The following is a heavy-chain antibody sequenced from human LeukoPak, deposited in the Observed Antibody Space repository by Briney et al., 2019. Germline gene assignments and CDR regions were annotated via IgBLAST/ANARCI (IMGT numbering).Heavy chain of an antibody. Sequence: GGSLRHSRAASGFTFDDYAMHWVRPAPGKGLEWVSGISWNSGSIGYADSVKGRFTISRDNAKNSLYLQMNSLRAEDTALYYCAKDRVEIVGVARPYYYYGMDVWGQGTTVTVSS. CDR3: AKDRVEIVGVARPYYYYGMDV. V-gene: IGHV3-9*01. CDR2: ISWNSGSI. CDR1: GFTFDDYA. D-gene: IGHD3-3*01. J-gene: IGHJ6*02.